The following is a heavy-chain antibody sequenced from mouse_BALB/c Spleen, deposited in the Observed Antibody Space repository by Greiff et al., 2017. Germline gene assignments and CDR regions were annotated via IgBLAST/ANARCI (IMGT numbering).Heavy chain of an antibody. V-gene: IGHV5-12-1*01. CDR1: GFAFSSYD. CDR2: ISSGGGST. Sequence: EVKLMESGGGLVKPGGSLKLSCAASGFAFSSYDMSWVRQTPEKRLEWVAYISSGGGSTYYPDTVKGRFTISRDNAKNTLYLQMSSLKSEDTAMYYCARQAYYDYGGDYAMDYWGQGTSVTVSS. CDR3: ARQAYYDYGGDYAMDY. J-gene: IGHJ4*01. D-gene: IGHD2-4*01.